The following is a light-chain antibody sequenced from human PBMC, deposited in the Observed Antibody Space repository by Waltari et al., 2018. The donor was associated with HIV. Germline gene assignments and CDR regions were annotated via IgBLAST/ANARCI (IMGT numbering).Light chain of an antibody. J-gene: IGKJ4*01. V-gene: IGKV1-5*03. CDR3: QQYHSYSPVT. CDR2: TAS. Sequence: DIQMTQSPSTLSASVGDRVTITCRATQSINNWLAWYQQKPGKAPKLLIYTASSLESGVPSRCSGSGSGTEFTLTISSLQPDDFATYYCQQYHSYSPVTFGGGTKVEIK. CDR1: QSINNW.